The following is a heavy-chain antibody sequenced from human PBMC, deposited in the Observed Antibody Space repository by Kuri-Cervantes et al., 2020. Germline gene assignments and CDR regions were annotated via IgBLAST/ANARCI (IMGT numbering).Heavy chain of an antibody. Sequence: ASVKVSCKASGYTFTGYYMHWVRQAPGQGLEWMGWINPNSGGTNYAQKFQGRVTMTRDTSIRTANMELSSLRSEDTAVYYCATSVIMGCSSTSCSIDYWGQGTLVTVSS. CDR2: INPNSGGT. V-gene: IGHV1-2*02. D-gene: IGHD2-2*01. CDR1: GYTFTGYY. J-gene: IGHJ4*02. CDR3: ATSVIMGCSSTSCSIDY.